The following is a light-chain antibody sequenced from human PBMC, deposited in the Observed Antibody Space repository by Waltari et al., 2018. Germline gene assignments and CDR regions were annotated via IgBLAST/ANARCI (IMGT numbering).Light chain of an antibody. Sequence: DIRMTQSPSSLSASVGDSVTITCRASQGISSHLAWFQLKPGKAPKSLIFGATTLQSGVPSRFSGSGSGTDFTLTISSLQPEDFATYYCQQYNTYPPTFGQGTTLEIK. CDR3: QQYNTYPPT. CDR2: GAT. CDR1: QGISSH. V-gene: IGKV1-16*01. J-gene: IGKJ2*01.